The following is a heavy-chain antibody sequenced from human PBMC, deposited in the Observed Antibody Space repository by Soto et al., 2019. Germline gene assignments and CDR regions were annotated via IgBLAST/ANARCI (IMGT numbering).Heavy chain of an antibody. J-gene: IGHJ6*02. CDR3: AIWSNWNPLYYRGMDV. CDR1: GGAFTNYS. D-gene: IGHD1-20*01. Sequence: QVQLLQSGAEVKKPGSSVKVSCKVSGGAFTNYSLNWVHHAPGQGLEWLGGIIPLHNTSNYSLKLLGRGSVTADSSSNTVYMHLSGLTSDDTATYYCAIWSNWNPLYYRGMDVWGQGTTVTVSS. CDR2: IIPLHNTS. V-gene: IGHV1-69*06.